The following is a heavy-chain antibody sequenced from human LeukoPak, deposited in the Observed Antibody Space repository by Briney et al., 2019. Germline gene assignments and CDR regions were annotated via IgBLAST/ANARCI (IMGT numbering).Heavy chain of an antibody. CDR2: IIGGAGST. V-gene: IGHV3-23*01. CDR1: GFSFSSHG. D-gene: IGHD6-6*01. J-gene: IGHJ4*02. Sequence: GGTLRLSCAASGFSFSSHGMSWVRQAPGKGLEWVSGIIGGAGSTYYADSVKGRFTISGDNSKNTLYLQMNSLRAEDTAVYYCARALIAARPDSLFDYWGQGTLVTVSS. CDR3: ARALIAARPDSLFDY.